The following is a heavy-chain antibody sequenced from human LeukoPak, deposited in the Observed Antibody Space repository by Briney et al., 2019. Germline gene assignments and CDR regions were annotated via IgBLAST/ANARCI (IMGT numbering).Heavy chain of an antibody. J-gene: IGHJ4*02. D-gene: IGHD1-7*01. V-gene: IGHV3-30*01. Sequence: PGRSLRLSCAASGFTFSSYAMHWVRQAPGKGLEWVAVISYDGSNKYYADSVKGRFTISRDNSKNTLYLQMNSLRAEDTAVYYCARDRENRNSGSFDYWGQGTLVTVSS. CDR3: ARDRENRNSGSFDY. CDR1: GFTFSSYA. CDR2: ISYDGSNK.